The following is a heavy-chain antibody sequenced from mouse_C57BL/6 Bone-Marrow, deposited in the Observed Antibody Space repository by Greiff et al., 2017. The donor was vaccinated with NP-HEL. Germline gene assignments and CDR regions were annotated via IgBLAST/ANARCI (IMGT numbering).Heavy chain of an antibody. J-gene: IGHJ2*01. CDR3: EREAELGRYYFDY. V-gene: IGHV1-9*01. Sequence: VQLQESGAELMKPGASVKLSCKATGYTFTGYWIEWVKQRPGHGLEWIGEILPGSGSTNYHEKFKGKATFTAETTYNTAYMQLSSLTTEDSAIYYCEREAELGRYYFDYWGQGTTLTVSS. CDR1: GYTFTGYW. D-gene: IGHD6-1*01. CDR2: ILPGSGST.